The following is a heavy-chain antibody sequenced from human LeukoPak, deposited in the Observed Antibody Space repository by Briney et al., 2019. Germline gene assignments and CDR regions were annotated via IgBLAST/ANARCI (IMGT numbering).Heavy chain of an antibody. CDR2: IYTSGST. CDR3: ARGTTIVGATRGNWFDP. CDR1: GGSISSYY. Sequence: PSETLSLTCTVSGGSISSYYWSWIRQPAGKGLEWIGRIYTSGSTNYNPSLKSRVTISVDTSKNQFSLKLSSVTAADTAVYYCARGTTIVGATRGNWFDPWGQGTLVSLS. V-gene: IGHV4-4*07. J-gene: IGHJ5*02. D-gene: IGHD1-26*01.